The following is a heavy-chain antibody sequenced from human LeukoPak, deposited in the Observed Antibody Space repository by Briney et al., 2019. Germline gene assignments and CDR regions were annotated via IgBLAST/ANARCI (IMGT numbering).Heavy chain of an antibody. CDR3: AKAVGGYDYDN. CDR1: GFTFSSYA. J-gene: IGHJ4*02. Sequence: PGGSLRLSCAASGFTFSSYAMSWVRQAPGKGLEWVSAISGSGGTTYYADSVRGRFTISRDNSKNTLFLQRNSLRAEDTALYYCAKAVGGYDYDNWGQGTLVTVSS. V-gene: IGHV3-23*01. D-gene: IGHD5-12*01. CDR2: ISGSGGTT.